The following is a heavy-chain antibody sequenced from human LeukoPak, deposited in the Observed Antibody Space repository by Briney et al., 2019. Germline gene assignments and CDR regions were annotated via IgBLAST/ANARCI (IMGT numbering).Heavy chain of an antibody. CDR2: INPNSGGT. J-gene: IGHJ4*02. D-gene: IGHD6-13*01. CDR1: GYTFTGYY. Sequence: ASVKVSCKASGYTFTGYYMHWVRQAPGQGLEWMGWINPNSGGTNYAQKFQGWVTMTRDTSISTAYMELSRLRSDDTAVYYCARGSSGYSTQNFDYWGQGTLVTVSS. CDR3: ARGSSGYSTQNFDY. V-gene: IGHV1-2*04.